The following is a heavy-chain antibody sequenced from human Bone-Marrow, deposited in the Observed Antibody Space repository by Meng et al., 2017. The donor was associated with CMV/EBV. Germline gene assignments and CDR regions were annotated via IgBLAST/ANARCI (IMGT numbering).Heavy chain of an antibody. CDR3: AKESQYSGSPVDY. Sequence: GGSLRLSCAASGLTFSIYPMHWVRQAPGKGLEWVAVISYDGSKKYYADSVKGRFTISRDNSKNTLYLQMSSLRAEDTAVYYCAKESQYSGSPVDYWGQGTLVTVSS. J-gene: IGHJ4*02. V-gene: IGHV3-30*04. D-gene: IGHD1-26*01. CDR2: ISYDGSKK. CDR1: GLTFSIYP.